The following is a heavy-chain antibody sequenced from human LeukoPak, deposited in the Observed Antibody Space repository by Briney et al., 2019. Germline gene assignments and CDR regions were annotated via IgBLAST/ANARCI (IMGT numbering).Heavy chain of an antibody. V-gene: IGHV1-69*04. D-gene: IGHD3-10*01. CDR3: ARAYGSGSYSQNYYYYGMDV. Sequence: SVKVSCKASGGTFSSYAISWVRQAPGQGLEWMGRIILILGIANYAQKFQGRVTITADKSTSTAYMELSSLRSEDTAVYYCARAYGSGSYSQNYYYYGMDVWGQGTTVTVSS. CDR2: IILILGIA. J-gene: IGHJ6*02. CDR1: GGTFSSYA.